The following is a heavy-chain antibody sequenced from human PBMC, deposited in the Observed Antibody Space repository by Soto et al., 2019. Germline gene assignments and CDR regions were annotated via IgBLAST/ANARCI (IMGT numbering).Heavy chain of an antibody. V-gene: IGHV2-26*03. J-gene: IGHJ6*02. CDR3: ARMNADSGSHYYAMDV. CDR1: GFSLSNGRMG. CDR2: FFSDAER. Sequence: QVTLKESGPVLVKPTETLTLTCTISGFSLSNGRMGVSWIRQPPGRALEWLAHFFSDAERSYSTSMQSRLTMSQDTSGTQVVLNITNMDPQDTGTYFCARMNADSGSHYYAMDVWGPGTPVTVSS. D-gene: IGHD4-17*01.